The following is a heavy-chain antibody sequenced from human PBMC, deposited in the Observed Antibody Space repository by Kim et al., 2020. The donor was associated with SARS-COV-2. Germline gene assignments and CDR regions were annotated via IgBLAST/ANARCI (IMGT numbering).Heavy chain of an antibody. V-gene: IGHV3-23*01. Sequence: GGSLRLSCAASGFTFSNFAIIWVRQAPGKGLEWVSATGGSGHTTHYADSVTGRFTISRDNSKNTIHLQMNSLRVEDTAVYYCAKDPNGDYIGAFDFWGQGTMVTVSS. CDR3: AKDPNGDYIGAFDF. D-gene: IGHD4-17*01. J-gene: IGHJ3*01. CDR1: GFTFSNFA. CDR2: TGGSGHTT.